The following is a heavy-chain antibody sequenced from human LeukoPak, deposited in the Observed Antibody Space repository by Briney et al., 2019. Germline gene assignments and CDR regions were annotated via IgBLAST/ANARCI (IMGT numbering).Heavy chain of an antibody. CDR3: AKGFDFWSGPFDY. V-gene: IGHV3-30*18. J-gene: IGHJ4*02. D-gene: IGHD3-3*01. CDR2: ISYDGNNK. CDR1: GFTFSSYG. Sequence: PGRSLRLSCAASGFTFSSYGMHWVRRAPGKGLEWVAVISYDGNNKYYADSVKGRFTISRDNSKNTLYLQMNSLRAEDTAVYYCAKGFDFWSGPFDYWGQGTLVTVSS.